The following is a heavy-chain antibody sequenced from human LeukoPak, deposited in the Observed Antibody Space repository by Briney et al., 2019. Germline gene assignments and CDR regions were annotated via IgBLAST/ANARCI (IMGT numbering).Heavy chain of an antibody. V-gene: IGHV4-31*03. CDR1: GGSISSGGYY. CDR3: ARGQKEDYYGSGSRYYFDY. Sequence: SETLSLTCTVSGGSISSGGYYWSWIRQHPGKGLEWIGYIYYSGSTYYNPSLKSRVTISVDTSKNQFSLKLSSVTAADTAVYYCARGQKEDYYGSGSRYYFDYWGQGTLVTVSS. D-gene: IGHD3-10*01. CDR2: IYYSGST. J-gene: IGHJ4*02.